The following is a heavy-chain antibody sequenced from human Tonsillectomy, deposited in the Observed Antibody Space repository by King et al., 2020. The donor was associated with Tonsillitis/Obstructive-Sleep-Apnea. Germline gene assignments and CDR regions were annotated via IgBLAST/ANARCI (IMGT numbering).Heavy chain of an antibody. CDR1: GGTFSSYA. J-gene: IGHJ6*03. CDR2: IIPIFGTA. V-gene: IGHV1-69*01. CDR3: ARGNIVVVPAAKYYYYYMDV. D-gene: IGHD2-2*01. Sequence: VQLVESGAEVKKPGSSVKVSCKASGGTFSSYAISWVRQAPGQGLEWMGGIIPIFGTANYAQKFQGRVTITADESTSTAYMELSSLRSEDTAVYYCARGNIVVVPAAKYYYYYMDVWGKGTTVTVSS.